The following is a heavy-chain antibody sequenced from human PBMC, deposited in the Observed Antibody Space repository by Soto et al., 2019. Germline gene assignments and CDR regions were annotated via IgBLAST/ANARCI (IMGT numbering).Heavy chain of an antibody. J-gene: IGHJ5*02. CDR1: GGSISSGGYY. CDR2: IYYSGST. Sequence: SETLSLTCTVSGGSISSGGYYWSWIRQHPGKGLEWIGYIYYSGSTYYNPSLKSRVTISVDTSKNQFSLKLSSVTAADTAVYYCAREGAYTGTPSWFDPWGQGTLVTVSS. V-gene: IGHV4-31*03. CDR3: AREGAYTGTPSWFDP. D-gene: IGHD3-16*01.